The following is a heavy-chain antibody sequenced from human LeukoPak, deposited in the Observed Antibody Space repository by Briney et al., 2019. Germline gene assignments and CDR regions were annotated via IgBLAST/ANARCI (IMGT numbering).Heavy chain of an antibody. Sequence: GGSLRLSCTASGFTFSNFWMGWVRQAPGKGLEWVSSISSSSSYIYYADSVKGRFTISRDNAKNSLYLQMNSLRAEDTAVYYCARGYSYGFVDYWGQGTLVTVSS. V-gene: IGHV3-21*01. CDR2: ISSSSSYI. D-gene: IGHD5-18*01. CDR1: GFTFSNFW. J-gene: IGHJ4*02. CDR3: ARGYSYGFVDY.